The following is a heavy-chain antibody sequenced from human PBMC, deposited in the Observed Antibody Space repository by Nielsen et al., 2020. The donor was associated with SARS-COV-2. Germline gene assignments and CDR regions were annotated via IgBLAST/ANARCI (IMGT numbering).Heavy chain of an antibody. CDR3: AKAFRSSDWVRAATDF. V-gene: IGHV3-23*01. CDR2: ISGSGSRT. J-gene: IGHJ4*02. Sequence: GGSLRLSCTASGFTFSSYAMSWVRQAPGKGLEWVSAISGSGSRTYYADSVEGRFTISRDNSKNTLYLQMNSLRAEDTAVYYCAKAFRSSDWVRAATDFWGQGTLVTVSS. CDR1: GFTFSSYA. D-gene: IGHD6-25*01.